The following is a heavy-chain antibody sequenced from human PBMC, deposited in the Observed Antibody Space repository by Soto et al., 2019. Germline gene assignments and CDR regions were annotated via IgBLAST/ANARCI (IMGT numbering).Heavy chain of an antibody. V-gene: IGHV3-11*06. J-gene: IGHJ4*02. D-gene: IGHD1-1*01. CDR3: ARSGDNYNLLDY. CDR1: GFTFSDYY. CDR2: SSNSGTFT. Sequence: GSLRLSCEGSGFTFSDYYMSWIRQAPGKGLEWISYSSNSGTFTKYADSVKGRFSISRDNTKNLLFLQMNSLRAEDTALYYCARSGDNYNLLDYWGQGTPVTVSS.